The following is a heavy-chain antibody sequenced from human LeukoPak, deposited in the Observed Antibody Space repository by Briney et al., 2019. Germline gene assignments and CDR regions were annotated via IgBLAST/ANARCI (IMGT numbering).Heavy chain of an antibody. CDR1: GGSFSGYY. CDR2: INHSGST. J-gene: IGHJ4*02. V-gene: IGHV4-34*01. D-gene: IGHD4-17*01. CDR3: ARVPIYDDYLWYFDY. Sequence: SETLSLTCAVYGGSFSGYYWNWIRQPPGKGLEWIGEINHSGSTNYNPSLKSRVTTSVDTSKNQFSLKLSSVTTADTAVYYCARVPIYDDYLWYFDYWGQGTLVTVSS.